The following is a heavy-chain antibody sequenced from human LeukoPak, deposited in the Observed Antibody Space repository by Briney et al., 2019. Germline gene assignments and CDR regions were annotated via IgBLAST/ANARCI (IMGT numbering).Heavy chain of an antibody. CDR1: GFTFSNAW. D-gene: IGHD3-9*01. J-gene: IGHJ4*02. CDR3: VRGADTGYSSDS. CDR2: INSDGRST. Sequence: PGGSLRLSCAASGFTFSNAWMSWVRQAPGKGLVWVSRINSDGRSTNYADSVKGRFSISRDNAENTLYLQMNSLRVEDTAVYYCVRGADTGYSSDSWGQGTLVTVSS. V-gene: IGHV3-74*01.